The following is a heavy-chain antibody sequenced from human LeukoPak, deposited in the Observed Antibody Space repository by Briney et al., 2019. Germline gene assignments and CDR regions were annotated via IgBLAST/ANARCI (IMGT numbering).Heavy chain of an antibody. CDR1: GFTLSSYA. V-gene: IGHV3-23*01. CDR2: ISGSGGST. J-gene: IGHJ4*02. CDR3: AKAATHSSGWYGEDY. D-gene: IGHD6-19*01. Sequence: GGSLRLSCAASGFTLSSYAMSWVRQAPGKGLEWVSAISGSGGSTYYADSVKGRFTISRDNSKNTLYLQMNSPRAEDTAVYYCAKAATHSSGWYGEDYWGQGTLVTVSS.